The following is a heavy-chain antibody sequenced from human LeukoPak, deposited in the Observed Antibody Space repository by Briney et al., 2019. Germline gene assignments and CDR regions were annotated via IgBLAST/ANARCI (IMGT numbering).Heavy chain of an antibody. CDR3: ASMTIFGGFDP. CDR1: GFTFSSYA. V-gene: IGHV3-30-3*01. D-gene: IGHD3-3*01. Sequence: GRSLRLSCAASGFTFSSYAMHWVRQAPGKGLEWVAVISYDGSNKYYADSVKGRFTISRDNSKNTLYLQMNSLRAEDTAVYYCASMTIFGGFDPWGQGTLVTVSS. CDR2: ISYDGSNK. J-gene: IGHJ5*02.